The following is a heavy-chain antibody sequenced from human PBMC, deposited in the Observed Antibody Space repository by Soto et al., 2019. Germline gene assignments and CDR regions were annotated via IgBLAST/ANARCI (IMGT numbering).Heavy chain of an antibody. CDR3: VRSSGSQPRAGWFDP. CDR2: ISWNSVTI. CDR1: GFNFGDHA. Sequence: EVQLVESGGGLAQPGWSRRLSCAASGFNFGDHAMHWVRQTPGKGLEWVSGISWNSVTINYADSIKGRFTISRDNAKSTLYLQMNNLRPADTAMYFCVRSSGSQPRAGWFDPWGQGTLVTVS. D-gene: IGHD1-26*01. J-gene: IGHJ5*02. V-gene: IGHV3-9*01.